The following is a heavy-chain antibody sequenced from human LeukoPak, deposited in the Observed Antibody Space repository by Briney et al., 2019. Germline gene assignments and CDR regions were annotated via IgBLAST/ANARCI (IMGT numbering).Heavy chain of an antibody. CDR1: GFTFSSYG. J-gene: IGHJ4*02. CDR3: AKDRPTVYSSSWLHFLDS. CDR2: ISGSGGST. Sequence: GGSLRLSCAASGFTFSSYGMSWVRQAPGKGLEWVSAISGSGGSTYYADSVKGRFTVSRDNSKNTLYLQMNSLRADDTAVYYCAKDRPTVYSSSWLHFLDSWGQGTLVTVSS. D-gene: IGHD6-13*01. V-gene: IGHV3-23*01.